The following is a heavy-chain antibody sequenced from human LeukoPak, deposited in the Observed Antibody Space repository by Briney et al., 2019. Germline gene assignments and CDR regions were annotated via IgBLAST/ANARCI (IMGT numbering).Heavy chain of an antibody. CDR3: ARVIGTTGLDP. CDR1: GYTFTSYA. V-gene: IGHV1-69*13. D-gene: IGHD1-1*01. Sequence: WASVKVSCKASGYTFTSYAISWVRQAPGQGLEWMGGIIPIFGTANYAQKFQGRVTITADESTSTAYMELSSLRSEDTAVYYCARVIGTTGLDPWGQGTLVTVSS. J-gene: IGHJ5*02. CDR2: IIPIFGTA.